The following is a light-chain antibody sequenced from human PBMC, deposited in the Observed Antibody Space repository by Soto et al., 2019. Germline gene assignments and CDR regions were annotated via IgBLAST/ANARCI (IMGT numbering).Light chain of an antibody. V-gene: IGKV3-20*01. CDR1: QSVINSY. CDR2: GAY. Sequence: EVVLTPSPGTLSLSSGERATLSCRASQSVINSYLAWYQQKPGQAPRLLLYGAYNRATGIPDRFSGSGSGTDFTLTISRLEPEDFAVYYCQQYGSSPRTFGQGTRLEIK. J-gene: IGKJ5*01. CDR3: QQYGSSPRT.